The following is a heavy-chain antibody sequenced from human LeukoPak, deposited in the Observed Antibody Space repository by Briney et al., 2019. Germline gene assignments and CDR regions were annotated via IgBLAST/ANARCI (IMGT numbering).Heavy chain of an antibody. CDR2: IRSKAYGGTT. CDR1: GYSISSGYY. Sequence: LSLTCTVSGYSISSGYYWGWIRQPPGKGLEWVGFIRSKAYGGTTEYAASVKGRFTISRDDSKSIAYLQMNSLKTEDTAVYYCTRDRGAMIVDWGQGTLVTVSS. D-gene: IGHD3-22*01. J-gene: IGHJ4*02. V-gene: IGHV3-49*03. CDR3: TRDRGAMIVD.